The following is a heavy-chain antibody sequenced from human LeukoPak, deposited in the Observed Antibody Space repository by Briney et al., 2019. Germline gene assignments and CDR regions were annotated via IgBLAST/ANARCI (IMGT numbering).Heavy chain of an antibody. J-gene: IGHJ4*02. CDR1: GGSISSGSYY. CDR2: IYTSGST. Sequence: PSETLSLTCTVSGGSISSGSYYWSWIRQPAGKGLEWIGRIYTSGSTNYNPSLKSRVTISVDTSKNQFSLKLSSVTAADTAVYYCASPVFGGLATRGAFDYWGQGTLVTVSS. CDR3: ASPVFGGLATRGAFDY. V-gene: IGHV4-61*02. D-gene: IGHD3-10*01.